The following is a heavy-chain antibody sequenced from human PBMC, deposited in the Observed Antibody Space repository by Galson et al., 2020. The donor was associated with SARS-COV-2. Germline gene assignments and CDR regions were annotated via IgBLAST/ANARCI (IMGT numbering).Heavy chain of an antibody. CDR3: ARQGGGGSWSFHS. D-gene: IGHD2-15*01. Sequence: ASETLSLTCTVSGDSISSSSYYWGWIRQPPGKGLEWLGSAYYSGTTYYNPSLESRVTISVDTSKNQFSLRLSSVTAADTSVYYCARQGGGGSWSFHSWGQGTLVTVSS. CDR2: AYYSGTT. V-gene: IGHV4-39*01. J-gene: IGHJ4*02. CDR1: GDSISSSSYY.